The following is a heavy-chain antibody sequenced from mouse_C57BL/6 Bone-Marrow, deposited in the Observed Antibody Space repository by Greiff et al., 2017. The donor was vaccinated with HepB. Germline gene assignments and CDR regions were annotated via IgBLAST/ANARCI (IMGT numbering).Heavy chain of an antibody. D-gene: IGHD2-12*01. CDR3: TLLPRYFDV. CDR2: IDPENGDT. CDR1: GFNIKDDY. Sequence: EVKLQESGAELVRPGASVKLSCTASGFNIKDDYMHWVKQRPEQGLEWIGWIDPENGDTEYASKFQGKATITADTSSNTAYLQLSSLTSEDTAVYYCTLLPRYFDVWGTGTTVTVSS. J-gene: IGHJ1*03. V-gene: IGHV14-4*01.